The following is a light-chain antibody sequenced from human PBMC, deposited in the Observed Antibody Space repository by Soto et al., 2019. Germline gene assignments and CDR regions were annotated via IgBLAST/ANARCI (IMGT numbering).Light chain of an antibody. CDR3: QQYNNWPFS. CDR2: DVS. J-gene: IGKJ5*01. Sequence: EIVMPQSPATLSVSPVEIATLSCRAGQGVTTNFAWYQQKSGQSPRLLIYDVSIRATGVPARFSATGSETDFTLTISGLQSEDSAVYFCQQYNNWPFSFGQGTRLEIK. CDR1: QGVTTN. V-gene: IGKV3-15*01.